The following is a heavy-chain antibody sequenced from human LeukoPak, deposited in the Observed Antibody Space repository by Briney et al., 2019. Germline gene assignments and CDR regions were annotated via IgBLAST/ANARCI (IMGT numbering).Heavy chain of an antibody. CDR3: AREAKGAPYDY. J-gene: IGHJ4*02. D-gene: IGHD1-26*01. Sequence: SETLSLTCTVSGGSISSSSYYWGWIRQPPGKGLEWSGSIYYSGSTYYNPSLKSRVTISVDTSKNQFSLKLSSVTAADTAVYYCAREAKGAPYDYWGQGTLVTVSS. CDR2: IYYSGST. CDR1: GGSISSSSYY. V-gene: IGHV4-39*07.